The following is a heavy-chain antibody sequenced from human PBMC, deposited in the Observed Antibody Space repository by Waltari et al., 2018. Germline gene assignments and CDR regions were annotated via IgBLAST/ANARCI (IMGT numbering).Heavy chain of an antibody. Sequence: EVKLVESGGGLVKPGGSLRLSCAASGLIFSNAWMNWVRQAPGKGLEWVGRIKSKTDGGTAEYAAPVKGRFTSSRDDSKNTVYLQMNSLKTEYTAMYYCITDRLRQFLIGGGFDYWGQGTLVTVSS. CDR1: GLIFSNAW. D-gene: IGHD2-8*01. CDR3: ITDRLRQFLIGGGFDY. J-gene: IGHJ4*02. CDR2: IKSKTDGGTA. V-gene: IGHV3-15*07.